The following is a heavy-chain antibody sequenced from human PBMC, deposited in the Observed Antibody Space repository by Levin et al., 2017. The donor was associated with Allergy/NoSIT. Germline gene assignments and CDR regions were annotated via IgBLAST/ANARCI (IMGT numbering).Heavy chain of an antibody. D-gene: IGHD2-15*01. CDR2: ISYDGSNK. CDR3: AKLVVVVAALDAFDI. Sequence: GESLKISCAASGFTFSSYGMHWVRQAPGKGLEWVAVISYDGSNKYYADSVKGRFTISRDNSKNTLYLQMNSLRAEDTAVYYCAKLVVVVAALDAFDIWGQGTMVTVSS. J-gene: IGHJ3*02. V-gene: IGHV3-30*18. CDR1: GFTFSSYG.